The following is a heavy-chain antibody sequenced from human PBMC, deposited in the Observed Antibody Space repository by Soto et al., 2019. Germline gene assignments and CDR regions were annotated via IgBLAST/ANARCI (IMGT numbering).Heavy chain of an antibody. D-gene: IGHD3-9*01. CDR1: GFTFSSYW. V-gene: IGHV3-74*01. J-gene: IGHJ4*02. Sequence: GGSLRLSCAASGFTFSSYWMHWVRQAPGKGLVWVSRINSDGSSQSYADSVKGRFTISRDNAKNTLYLQMNSLRAEDTAVYYCARDADRDYDILTGYSPEFDYWGQGTLVTVSS. CDR3: ARDADRDYDILTGYSPEFDY. CDR2: INSDGSSQ.